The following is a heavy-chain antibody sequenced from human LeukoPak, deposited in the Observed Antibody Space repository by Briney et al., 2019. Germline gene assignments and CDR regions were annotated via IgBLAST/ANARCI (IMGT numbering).Heavy chain of an antibody. Sequence: GGSLRLSCAASGFSFSSYAMSWVRQAPGKGLEWVSSISSGGEYIYSSDSLKGRFTISRDNAKKTLYLQMNSLRAEDTAVYYCAKVEMATFDYWGQGTLVTVSS. CDR3: AKVEMATFDY. D-gene: IGHD5-24*01. V-gene: IGHV3-21*04. CDR2: ISSGGEYI. CDR1: GFSFSSYA. J-gene: IGHJ4*02.